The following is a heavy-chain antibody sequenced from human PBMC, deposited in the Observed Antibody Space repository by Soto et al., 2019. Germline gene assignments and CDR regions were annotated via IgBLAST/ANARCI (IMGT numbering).Heavy chain of an antibody. CDR2: ISWDGGST. V-gene: IGHV3-43*01. CDR3: AKDLATVTTLSYYYYGMDV. D-gene: IGHD4-17*01. J-gene: IGHJ6*02. CDR1: GFTFDDYT. Sequence: DVQLVESGGVVVQPGGSLRLSCAASGFTFDDYTMHWVRQAPGKGLEWVSLISWDGGSTYYADSVKGRFTISRDNSKNSLYLQMNSLRTEDTALYYCAKDLATVTTLSYYYYGMDVWGQGTTVTVSS.